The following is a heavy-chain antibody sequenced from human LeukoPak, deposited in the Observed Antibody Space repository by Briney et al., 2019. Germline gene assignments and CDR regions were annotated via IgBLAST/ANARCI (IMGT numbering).Heavy chain of an antibody. V-gene: IGHV3-15*01. J-gene: IGHJ4*02. CDR1: GFTSSNAW. Sequence: GGSLRLSCAASGFTSSNAWMSWVRQAPGKGLEWVGRIKSKTDGGTTDYAAPVKGRFTISRDDSKNTLYLQMNSLKTEDTAVYYCTTDREREQLVPRYFDYWGQGTLVTVSS. D-gene: IGHD6-6*01. CDR3: TTDREREQLVPRYFDY. CDR2: IKSKTDGGTT.